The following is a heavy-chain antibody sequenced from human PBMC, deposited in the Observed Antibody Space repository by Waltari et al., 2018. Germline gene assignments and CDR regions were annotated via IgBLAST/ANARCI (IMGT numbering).Heavy chain of an antibody. CDR3: ARDRGRGLYLDS. V-gene: IGHV4-4*02. CDR2: VHGSGKT. CDR1: GDSMSSPYW. D-gene: IGHD2-15*01. J-gene: IGHJ4*02. Sequence: QLQLQESGPGLVKPSGTLSITCAVPGDSMSSPYWWSWVRQPPGKGLEWIGQVHGSGKTNYNPSFASRVTVSLDTPNNQFSLRVTSVTAADSAIYYCARDRGRGLYLDSWGPGTLVAVSP.